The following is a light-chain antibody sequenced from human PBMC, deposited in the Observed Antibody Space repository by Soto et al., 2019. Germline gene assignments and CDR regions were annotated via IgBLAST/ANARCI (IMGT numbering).Light chain of an antibody. J-gene: IGLJ2*01. CDR2: EVS. CDR3: SSFAGNNNVV. V-gene: IGLV2-8*01. Sequence: QSALTQPPSASGSPGQSVTISCTGTSSDVGGYNYVSWSQQHPGKAPKLMISEVSKRPSGVPDRFSGSKSGNTASLTVSGLQAEDEADYYCSSFAGNNNVVFGGGTKLTVL. CDR1: SSDVGGYNY.